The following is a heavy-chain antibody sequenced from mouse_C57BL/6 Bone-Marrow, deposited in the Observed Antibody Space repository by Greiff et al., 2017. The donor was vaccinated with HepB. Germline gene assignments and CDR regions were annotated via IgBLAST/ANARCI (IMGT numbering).Heavy chain of an antibody. J-gene: IGHJ3*01. V-gene: IGHV1-59*01. CDR2: IDPSDSYT. CDR3: ARKCYGSSYPFAY. D-gene: IGHD1-1*01. Sequence: QVQLQQPGAELVRPGTSVKLSCKASGYTFTSYWMHWVKQRPGQGLEWIGVIDPSDSYTNYNQKFKGKATLTVDTSSSTAYMQLSSLTSEDSAVYYCARKCYGSSYPFAYWGQGTLVTVSA. CDR1: GYTFTSYW.